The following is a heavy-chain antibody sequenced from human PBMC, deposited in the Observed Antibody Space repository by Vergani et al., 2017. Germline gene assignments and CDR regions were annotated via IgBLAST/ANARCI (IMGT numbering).Heavy chain of an antibody. D-gene: IGHD2-2*01. V-gene: IGHV4-39*01. CDR2: IYYSGST. CDR3: ERHGDIVVVPAASFDY. CDR1: GGSISSSSYY. J-gene: IGHJ4*02. Sequence: QLQLQESGPGLVKPSETLSLTCTVSGGSISSSSYYWGWIRQPPGKGLEWIGSIYYSGSTYYNPSLRSLVTISVDTAKNQFSLKISSVTAADTAVYYCERHGDIVVVPAASFDYWGQGTLVTVSS.